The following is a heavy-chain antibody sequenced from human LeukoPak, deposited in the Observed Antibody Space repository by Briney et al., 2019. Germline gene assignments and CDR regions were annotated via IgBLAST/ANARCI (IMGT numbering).Heavy chain of an antibody. CDR1: GGTFSSYA. Sequence: GASVKVSCKASGGTFSSYAISWVRQAPGKGLEWMGLVDPEDGETIYAEKFQGRVTITADTPTDTAYMELSSLRSEDTAVYYCATGYDFWSGYYRNKFDPWGQGTLVTVSS. CDR2: VDPEDGET. D-gene: IGHD3-3*01. CDR3: ATGYDFWSGYYRNKFDP. J-gene: IGHJ5*02. V-gene: IGHV1-69-2*01.